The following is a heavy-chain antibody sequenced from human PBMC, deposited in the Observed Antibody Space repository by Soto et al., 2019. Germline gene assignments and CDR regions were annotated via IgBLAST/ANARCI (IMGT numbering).Heavy chain of an antibody. Sequence: QVHLVESGGGVVQPGKSLRLSCAASGFTFSRYGMHWVRQAPGKGLEWVALISDDGSNQDYADSVKGRFTISRDNSRNTLYLQMNSLRVEDTAVYYWAKTLRFLELALDYYYGMDVWGQGTAVTVSS. V-gene: IGHV3-30*18. CDR3: AKTLRFLELALDYYYGMDV. CDR1: GFTFSRYG. D-gene: IGHD3-3*01. CDR2: ISDDGSNQ. J-gene: IGHJ6*02.